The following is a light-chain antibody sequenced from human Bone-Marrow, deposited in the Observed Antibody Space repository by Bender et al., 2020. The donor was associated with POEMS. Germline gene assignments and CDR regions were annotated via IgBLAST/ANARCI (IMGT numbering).Light chain of an antibody. CDR1: SSNIGAPYD. CDR2: DNS. J-gene: IGLJ3*02. CDR3: QSYDSSLSGWV. Sequence: QSVLTQPPSASGTPGQRVTISCTGSSSNIGAPYDVHWYQQLPGTAPKLLIYDNSNRPSWVPDRFSGSKSGTSASLAITGLQAEDEADYYCQSYDSSLSGWVFGGGTKLTVL. V-gene: IGLV1-40*01.